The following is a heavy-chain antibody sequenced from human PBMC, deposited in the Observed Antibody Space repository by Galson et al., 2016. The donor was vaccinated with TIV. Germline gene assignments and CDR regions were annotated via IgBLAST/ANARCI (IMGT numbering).Heavy chain of an antibody. CDR2: ISSNGGST. D-gene: IGHD3/OR15-3a*01. J-gene: IGHJ6*02. CDR3: ARIMSLVRGMDV. V-gene: IGHV3-23*01. Sequence: SLRLSCAISGFTFSTYALSWVRQAPGKGLEWVSTISSNGGSTYYADSVKGRFTISRDNSKNTLYLQMNSLKPEDTAGYYCARIMSLVRGMDVWGQGTTVTVSS. CDR1: GFTFSTYA.